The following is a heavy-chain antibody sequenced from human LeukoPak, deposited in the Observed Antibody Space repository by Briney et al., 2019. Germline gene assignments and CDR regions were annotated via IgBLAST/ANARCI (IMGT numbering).Heavy chain of an antibody. J-gene: IGHJ4*02. CDR3: AKGGQQVVRYYFDY. V-gene: IGHV3-30*18. Sequence: GGSLRLSCAASGFTFSSYGMHWVRQAPGKGLEWVAVISYDGSNKYYADSVKGRFTISRDNSENTLYLQMNIPSTEDTAVYSCAKGGQQVVRYYFDYWGQGTLVTVSS. CDR1: GFTFSSYG. D-gene: IGHD6-13*01. CDR2: ISYDGSNK.